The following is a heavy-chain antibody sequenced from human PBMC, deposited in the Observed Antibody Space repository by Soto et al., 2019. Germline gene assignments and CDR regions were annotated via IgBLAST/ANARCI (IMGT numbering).Heavy chain of an antibody. CDR1: GGSISSYY. CDR3: ARDQCSGVSSYTAY. Sequence: PSETLSLTCTVSGGSISSYYWSWVRQPPGKGLEWIGYIYYSGSTNYNPSLKSRVTLSVDTSKNQLSLKLSSVTAADTAVYFCARDQCSGVSSYTAYWGQGTLVTVSS. CDR2: IYYSGST. J-gene: IGHJ4*02. D-gene: IGHD2-15*01. V-gene: IGHV4-59*01.